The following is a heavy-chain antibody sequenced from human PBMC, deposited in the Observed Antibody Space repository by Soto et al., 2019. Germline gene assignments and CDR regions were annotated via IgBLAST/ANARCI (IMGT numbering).Heavy chain of an antibody. CDR2: ISGSGGST. D-gene: IGHD3-3*01. CDR3: AKSFRRLLRTQYFCRLDV. Sequence: EVQLLESGGGLVQPGGSLRLSCAASGFTFSPYAMSWVRQAPGKGLEWVSSISGSGGSTHYADSVKGRFTVSRDNSKMAVSLQMSSLREEDTATYYCAKSFRRLLRTQYFCRLDVWGRGTTVTVSS. CDR1: GFTFSPYA. V-gene: IGHV3-23*01. J-gene: IGHJ6*02.